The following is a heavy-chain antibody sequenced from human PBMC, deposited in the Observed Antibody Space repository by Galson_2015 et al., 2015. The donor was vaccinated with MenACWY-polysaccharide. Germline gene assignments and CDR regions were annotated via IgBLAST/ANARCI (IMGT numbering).Heavy chain of an antibody. Sequence: SLRLSCAASGFTFSSYWMHWVRQVLGKGLMWVSRIKGDGSSIIYADSVKGRFTISRDNTKNTVWLQMNSLRVEDTAVYYCARDPVDGSGHFDYWGQGTLVTVSS. CDR1: GFTFSSYW. CDR2: IKGDGSSI. CDR3: ARDPVDGSGHFDY. V-gene: IGHV3-74*01. J-gene: IGHJ4*02. D-gene: IGHD6-19*01.